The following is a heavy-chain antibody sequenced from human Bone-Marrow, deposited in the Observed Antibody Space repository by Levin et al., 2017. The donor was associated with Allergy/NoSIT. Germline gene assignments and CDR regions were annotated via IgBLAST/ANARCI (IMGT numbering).Heavy chain of an antibody. CDR1: GFTVSSNY. V-gene: IGHV3-53*01. Sequence: GESLKISCAASGFTVSSNYMSWVRQAPGKGLEWVSVIYSGGSTYYADSVKGRFTISRDNSKNTLYLQMNSLRAEDTAVYYCARNGGYGHGGHYYYYYYMDVWGKGTTVTVSS. CDR2: IYSGGST. J-gene: IGHJ6*03. CDR3: ARNGGYGHGGHYYYYYYMDV. D-gene: IGHD4-23*01.